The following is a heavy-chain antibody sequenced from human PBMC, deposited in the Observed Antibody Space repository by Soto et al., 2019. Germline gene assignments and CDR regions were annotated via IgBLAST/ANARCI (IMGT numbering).Heavy chain of an antibody. CDR3: ARDPPSTLGSLDI. V-gene: IGHV3-33*01. CDR1: GFTFSMFG. Sequence: QVHLVESGGGVVQPGRSLRLSCAASGFTFSMFGMHWVRQAPGKGLEWVATVYYNGHNKYYSDSVRGRFTISRDNSKNMLYLQMNSLGAEDMAFYYCARDPPSTLGSLDIWGRGTKVTVSS. CDR2: VYYNGHNK. J-gene: IGHJ3*02. D-gene: IGHD3-16*01.